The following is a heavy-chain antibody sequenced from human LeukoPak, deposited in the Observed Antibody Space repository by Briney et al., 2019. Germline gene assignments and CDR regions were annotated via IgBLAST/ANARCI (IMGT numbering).Heavy chain of an antibody. CDR3: AKGGLSIAAAEIDY. CDR1: GFTFSSYA. CDR2: ISGSGGST. V-gene: IGHV3-23*01. D-gene: IGHD6-13*01. Sequence: GGSLRLSCAASGFTFSSYAMSWVRQAPGEGLEWVSAISGSGGSTYYADSVKGRFTISRDNSKNTLYLQVNSLRAEDTAVYYCAKGGLSIAAAEIDYWGQGTLVTVSS. J-gene: IGHJ4*02.